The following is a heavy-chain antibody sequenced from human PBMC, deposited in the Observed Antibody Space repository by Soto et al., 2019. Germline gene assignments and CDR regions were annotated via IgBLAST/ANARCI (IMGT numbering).Heavy chain of an antibody. Sequence: SETLSLTCAVYGGSFSGYYWSWIRQPPGKGLEWIGEINHSGSTNYNPSLKSRVTISVDTSKNQFSLKLSSVTAADTAVYYCARGRLRMVYCSSTSCRAEYFQHWGQGTLVTVSS. V-gene: IGHV4-34*01. CDR1: GGSFSGYY. D-gene: IGHD2-2*01. J-gene: IGHJ1*01. CDR2: INHSGST. CDR3: ARGRLRMVYCSSTSCRAEYFQH.